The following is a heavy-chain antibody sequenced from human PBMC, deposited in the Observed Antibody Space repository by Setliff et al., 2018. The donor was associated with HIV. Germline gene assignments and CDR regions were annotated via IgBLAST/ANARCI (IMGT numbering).Heavy chain of an antibody. Sequence: ASVKVSCKASGYTLTGYYMHWVRQAPGQGLEWTGWINPNSGGTNFAQKFQGRVTMTRNTSISTAYMELSRLTSDDTAVYYCARDLAAAGRNYMDVWGKGTTVTVSS. J-gene: IGHJ6*03. CDR1: GYTLTGYY. CDR2: INPNSGGT. D-gene: IGHD6-13*01. CDR3: ARDLAAAGRNYMDV. V-gene: IGHV1-2*02.